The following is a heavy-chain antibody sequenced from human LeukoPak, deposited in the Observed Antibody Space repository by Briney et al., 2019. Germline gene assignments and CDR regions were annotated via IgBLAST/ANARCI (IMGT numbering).Heavy chain of an antibody. CDR1: GYTFTGNY. V-gene: IGHV1-2*02. D-gene: IGHD3-16*01. CDR3: ARDLEYLYPGGAFDI. Sequence: VASVKVSCKASGYTFTGNYMHWVRQAPGQGLEWMGWINPNSGGTNYAQKFQGRVTMTRDTSISTAYMELSRLRSDDTAVYYCARDLEYLYPGGAFDIWGQGTMVTVSS. J-gene: IGHJ3*02. CDR2: INPNSGGT.